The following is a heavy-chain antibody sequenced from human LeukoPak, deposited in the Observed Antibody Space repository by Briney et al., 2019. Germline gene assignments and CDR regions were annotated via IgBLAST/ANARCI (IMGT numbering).Heavy chain of an antibody. Sequence: GGSLRLSCAASGFTFSSYGMHWVRQAPGKGLEWVAVISYDGSNKYYAGSVKGRFTISRDNSKNTLYLQMNSLRAEDTAVYYCAKGGYYFDYWGQGTLVTVSS. CDR1: GFTFSSYG. J-gene: IGHJ4*02. CDR3: AKGGYYFDY. V-gene: IGHV3-30*18. CDR2: ISYDGSNK.